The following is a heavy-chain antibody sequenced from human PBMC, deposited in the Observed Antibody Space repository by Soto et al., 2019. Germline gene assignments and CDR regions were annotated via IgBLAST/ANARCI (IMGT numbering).Heavy chain of an antibody. CDR3: ARDGGGYEDY. CDR1: GGSISSGDYY. V-gene: IGHV4-30-4*01. D-gene: IGHD3-16*01. CDR2: IDYSGST. Sequence: QVQLQESGPGLVKPSQTLSLTCTVSGGSISSGDYYWSWIRQPPGEGLGWSGYIDYSGSTFYNPSLKSRVTISVDTSNNQFSLDLTSVTAADTAVYYCARDGGGYEDYWGQGILVTVSS. J-gene: IGHJ4*02.